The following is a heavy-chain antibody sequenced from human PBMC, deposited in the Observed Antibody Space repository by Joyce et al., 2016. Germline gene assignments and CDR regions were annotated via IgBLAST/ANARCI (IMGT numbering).Heavy chain of an antibody. D-gene: IGHD6-19*01. Sequence: VQLVQSGAEVKRPGSSVRVSCKASGGSFSHYAISWVRQAPGQGLDCMGGIVPIFGTANYAPKFQGRLTITADESTSTAYMELSSLTFEDTAVYFCARDLETVAGTFDSWGEGTLVTVSS. J-gene: IGHJ4*02. CDR1: GGSFSHYA. CDR2: IVPIFGTA. CDR3: ARDLETVAGTFDS. V-gene: IGHV1-69*01.